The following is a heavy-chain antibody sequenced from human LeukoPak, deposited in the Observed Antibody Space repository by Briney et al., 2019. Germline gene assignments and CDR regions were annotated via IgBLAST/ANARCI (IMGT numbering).Heavy chain of an antibody. CDR2: INHSGST. CDR3: ARETVYYDFWSGYQYAFDI. J-gene: IGHJ3*02. Sequence: PSETLSLTCAVYGGSLSDYYWSWIRQPPGKGLEWIGEINHSGSTNYNPSLKSRVTISVDTSKNQFSLKLSSVTAADTAVYYCARETVYYDFWSGYQYAFDIWGQGTMVTVSS. CDR1: GGSLSDYY. D-gene: IGHD3-3*01. V-gene: IGHV4-34*01.